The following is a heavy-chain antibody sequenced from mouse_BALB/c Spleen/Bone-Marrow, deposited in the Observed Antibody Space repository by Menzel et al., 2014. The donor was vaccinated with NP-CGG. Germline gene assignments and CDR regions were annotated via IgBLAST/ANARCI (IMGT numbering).Heavy chain of an antibody. D-gene: IGHD2-4*01. Sequence: EVQGVESGPGLVKPSQSLSLTCTVTGYSITSDYAWNWIRQFPGNKLEWMGYITYSGSTSYNPSLKSRISITRDTSKNQFFLQLNSVTTEDTATYYCARYYDYDGDYFDYWGQDTTLTVSS. J-gene: IGHJ2*01. CDR3: ARYYDYDGDYFDY. V-gene: IGHV3-2*02. CDR1: GYSITSDYA. CDR2: ITYSGST.